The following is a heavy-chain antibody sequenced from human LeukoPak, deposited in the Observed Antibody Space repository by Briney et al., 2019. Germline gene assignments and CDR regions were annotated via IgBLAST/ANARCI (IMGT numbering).Heavy chain of an antibody. CDR2: IVVGSGNT. D-gene: IGHD3-22*01. V-gene: IGHV1-58*02. Sequence: SVKVSCKASGFTFTSSAMQWVRQARGQRLEWIGWIVVGSGNTNYAQKFQERVTITRDLSTSTAYMELSSLRSEDTAVYYCAANLYYYDSSGYYFDYWGQGTLVTVSS. CDR1: GFTFTSSA. CDR3: AANLYYYDSSGYYFDY. J-gene: IGHJ4*02.